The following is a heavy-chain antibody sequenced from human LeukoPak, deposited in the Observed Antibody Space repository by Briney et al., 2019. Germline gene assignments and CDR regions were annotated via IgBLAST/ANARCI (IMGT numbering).Heavy chain of an antibody. CDR2: INHSGST. J-gene: IGHJ6*02. Sequence: PSETLSLTCAVYGGSFSGYYWSWIRQPPGKGLEWLGEINHSGSTNYNPSLKSRVTISVDTSKNQFSLKLSSVTAADTAVYYCASLTVVVPAAIESNYYYYGMDVWGQGTTVTVSS. V-gene: IGHV4-34*01. CDR1: GGSFSGYY. D-gene: IGHD2-2*01. CDR3: ASLTVVVPAAIESNYYYYGMDV.